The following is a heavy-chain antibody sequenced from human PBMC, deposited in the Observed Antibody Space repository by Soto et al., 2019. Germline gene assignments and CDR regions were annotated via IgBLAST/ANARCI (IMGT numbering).Heavy chain of an antibody. V-gene: IGHV3-23*01. CDR1: GFTFSSYA. Sequence: PGGSLRLSCAASGFTFSSYAMSWVRQAPGKRLEWVSAISGSGGSTYYADSVKGRFTISRDNSKNTLYLQMNSLRAEDTAVYYCAKDALGSNYGDWFDPWGQGTLVTVSS. CDR3: AKDALGSNYGDWFDP. CDR2: ISGSGGST. J-gene: IGHJ5*02. D-gene: IGHD4-17*01.